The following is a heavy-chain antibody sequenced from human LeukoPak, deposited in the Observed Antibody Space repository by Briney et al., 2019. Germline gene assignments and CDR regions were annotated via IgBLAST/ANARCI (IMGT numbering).Heavy chain of an antibody. V-gene: IGHV3-23*01. D-gene: IGHD5-12*01. CDR1: GFTFSSYA. J-gene: IGHJ4*02. CDR3: ARLPSGITYYFDY. Sequence: GGSLRLSCAASGFTFSSYAMSWVRQAPGKGLEWVSAISGSGGSTYYADSVKGRFTISRDNSKNTLYLQMNSLRAEDTAVYYCARLPSGITYYFDYWGQGTLVTVSS. CDR2: ISGSGGST.